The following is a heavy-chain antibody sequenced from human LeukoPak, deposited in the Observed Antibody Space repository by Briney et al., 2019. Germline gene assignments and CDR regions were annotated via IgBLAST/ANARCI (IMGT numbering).Heavy chain of an antibody. CDR2: IYHSGST. V-gene: IGHV4-38-2*02. Sequence: SETLSLTCSVSGGSISSYYWNWIRQPPGKGLEWIGSIYHSGSTYYNPSLKSRVTISVDTSKNQLSLKLSSVTAADTAVYYCARAPYYYGSCDYWGQGTLVTVSS. D-gene: IGHD3-10*01. CDR1: GGSISSYY. J-gene: IGHJ4*02. CDR3: ARAPYYYGSCDY.